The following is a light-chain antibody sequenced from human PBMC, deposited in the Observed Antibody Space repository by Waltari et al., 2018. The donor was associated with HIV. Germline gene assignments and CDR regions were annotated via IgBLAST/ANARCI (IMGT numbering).Light chain of an antibody. CDR3: QKYNSAPHT. V-gene: IGKV1-27*01. Sequence: DIRMTQSPSSLSASVGDRITITCRASQDIGSSLAWYQQMPGTVPKLVIFSASSLQSGVSSRFSGSVSGTYFTLTISSLQPEDAATYFCQKYNSAPHTFGQGTRVEI. J-gene: IGKJ1*01. CDR1: QDIGSS. CDR2: SAS.